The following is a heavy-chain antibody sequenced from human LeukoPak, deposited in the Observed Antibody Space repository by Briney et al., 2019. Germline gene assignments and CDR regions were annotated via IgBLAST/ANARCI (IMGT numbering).Heavy chain of an antibody. CDR1: GYTFTSYG. CDR3: ARVPTVTTHYYYYMDV. V-gene: IGHV1-18*01. J-gene: IGHJ6*03. Sequence: GASVKVSCKASGYTFTSYGISWVRQAPGQGLEWMGWISAYNGNTNYAQKLQGRVTMTTDTSTSTAYMELRSLRSDDTAVYYCARVPTVTTHYYYYMDVWGKGTTVTVSS. CDR2: ISAYNGNT. D-gene: IGHD4-11*01.